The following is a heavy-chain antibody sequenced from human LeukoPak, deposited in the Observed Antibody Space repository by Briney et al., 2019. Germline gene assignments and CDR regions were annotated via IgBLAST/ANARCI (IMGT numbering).Heavy chain of an antibody. V-gene: IGHV3-23*01. J-gene: IGHJ3*02. CDR3: AMGTYYDFWSGSAFGAFDI. Sequence: GGSLRLSCAASGFSFSSYAMSWVRLAPGKGLEWVSVSSGSGGSTYYADSVKGRFTISRDNSKNTLYLQMNSLRAEDTAVYYCAMGTYYDFWSGSAFGAFDIWGQGTMVTVSS. CDR2: SSGSGGST. CDR1: GFSFSSYA. D-gene: IGHD3-3*01.